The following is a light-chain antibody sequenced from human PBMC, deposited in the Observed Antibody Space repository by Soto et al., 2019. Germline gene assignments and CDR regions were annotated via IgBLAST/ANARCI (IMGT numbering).Light chain of an antibody. J-gene: IGLJ1*01. CDR1: SSDVGSYNL. CDR3: CSYAGSSTPYV. Sequence: QSALTQPASVSGSPGQSITISCTGTSSDVGSYNLVSWYQQHPGKAPKLMIYEGSKRPSGVSNRFSGSMSGNTASLTISGLQAEDEADYYCCSYAGSSTPYVFGTGTKVTVL. CDR2: EGS. V-gene: IGLV2-23*01.